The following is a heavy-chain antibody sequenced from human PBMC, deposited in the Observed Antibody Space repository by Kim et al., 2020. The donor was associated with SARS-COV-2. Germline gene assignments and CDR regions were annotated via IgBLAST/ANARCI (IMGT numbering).Heavy chain of an antibody. CDR2: IRSGGTGI. CDR3: TSDTVLYGLDV. CDR1: GFTVTDYW. Sequence: RGSLRLSCATSGFTVTDYWMHWVRQAPGKGLVWVSRIRSGGTGISYADSVKGRFTISRDNVNNTLYLQMNNLRAEDTAPYYCTSDTVLYGLDVWGQGTPVTVSS. D-gene: IGHD4-4*01. V-gene: IGHV3-74*01. J-gene: IGHJ6*02.